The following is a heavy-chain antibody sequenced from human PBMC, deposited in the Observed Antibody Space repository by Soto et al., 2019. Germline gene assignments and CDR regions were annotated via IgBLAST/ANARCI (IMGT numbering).Heavy chain of an antibody. Sequence: SETLSLTCTVTGDSINNRSYCWGWIRQPPGKGLEWIGSIYYSGSTYNTPSLKSRVSMSVDTSKNQFSLKLRSVTAADTALYYCARQRTSVVTQAYFDSWGQGSLVTVSS. J-gene: IGHJ4*02. CDR2: IYYSGST. V-gene: IGHV4-39*01. CDR1: GDSINNRSYC. CDR3: ARQRTSVVTQAYFDS. D-gene: IGHD2-21*02.